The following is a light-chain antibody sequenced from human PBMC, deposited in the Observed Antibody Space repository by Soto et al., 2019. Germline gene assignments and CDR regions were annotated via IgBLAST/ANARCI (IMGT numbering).Light chain of an antibody. CDR1: SSNIGAGFD. V-gene: IGLV1-40*01. CDR2: GSK. J-gene: IGLJ3*02. CDR3: SSYAGSNNWV. Sequence: QSVVTQPPSVSGAPGQRVSISCTGTSSNIGAGFDVHWYQQVPGTAPKLLIYGSKNRPSGVPDRFSGSKSATSASLVITGLQAEDEADYYCSSYAGSNNWVLGGGTKLTVL.